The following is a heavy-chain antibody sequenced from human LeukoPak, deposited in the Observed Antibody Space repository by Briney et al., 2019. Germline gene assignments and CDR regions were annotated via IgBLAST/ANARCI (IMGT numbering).Heavy chain of an antibody. CDR2: MFTPGTI. CDR1: GGSVSSGNYY. CDR3: ARLSGRDYYFDY. J-gene: IGHJ4*02. D-gene: IGHD3-10*01. Sequence: SETLSLTCTVSGGSVSSGNYYWSWIRQPAGKGLEWIGRMFTPGTINYNPSLKSRVTISLDTSKNQFSLKLSSVTAADTAVYYCARLSGRDYYFDYWGQGTLVTVSS. V-gene: IGHV4-61*02.